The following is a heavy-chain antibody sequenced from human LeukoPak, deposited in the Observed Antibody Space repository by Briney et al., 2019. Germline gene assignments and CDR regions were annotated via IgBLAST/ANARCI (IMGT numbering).Heavy chain of an antibody. V-gene: IGHV4-38-2*01. D-gene: IGHD2-2*01. CDR3: ARVASSILGYASSDF. Sequence: PSETLSLTCGVSGDSIRTANYWGWIRQPPGRGLERIAGMHHGVSTLYNPSPQSRVTISMYTSKNQSSLNLNYVTAAHTAVYYCARVASSILGYASSDFWGQGTPVTVSS. CDR1: GDSIRTANY. J-gene: IGHJ4*02. CDR2: MHHGVST.